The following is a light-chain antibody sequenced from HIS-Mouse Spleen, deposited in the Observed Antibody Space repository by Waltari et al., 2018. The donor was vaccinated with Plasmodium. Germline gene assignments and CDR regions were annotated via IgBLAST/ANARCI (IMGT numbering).Light chain of an antibody. CDR1: QDISNY. J-gene: IGKJ4*01. CDR3: QQYDNLPLT. V-gene: IGKV1-33*01. Sequence: DIQMTQSPSSLSASVGDRVTITCQASQDISNYLKWYQQKPGKAPKLLIYDASNLETGFQSRFSGSGSGTDFTFTISSLQPEDIATYYCQQYDNLPLTFGVGTKVEIK. CDR2: DAS.